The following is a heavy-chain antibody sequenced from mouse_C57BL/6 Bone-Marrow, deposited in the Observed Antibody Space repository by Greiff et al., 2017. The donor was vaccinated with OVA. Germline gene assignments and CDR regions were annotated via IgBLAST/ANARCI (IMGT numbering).Heavy chain of an antibody. CDR3: ARHEGRSPYPWDFDY. CDR1: GYTFTEYT. Sequence: QVQLKESGAELVKPGASVKLSCKASGYTFTEYTIHWVKQRSGQGLEWIGWFYPGSGSIKYNEKFKDKATLTADKSSSTVYMELSRLTSEDSAVYFCARHEGRSPYPWDFDYWGQGTTLTVSS. CDR2: FYPGSGSI. V-gene: IGHV1-62-2*01. J-gene: IGHJ2*01. D-gene: IGHD4-1*01.